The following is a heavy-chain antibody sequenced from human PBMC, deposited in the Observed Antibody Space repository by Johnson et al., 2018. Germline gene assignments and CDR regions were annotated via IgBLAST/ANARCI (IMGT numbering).Heavy chain of an antibody. V-gene: IGHV3-11*01. CDR2: ISSSGNTI. CDR1: GFTLSDYY. J-gene: IGHJ6*02. CDR3: ARGRMVPAAPRPYGMDV. D-gene: IGHD2-2*01. Sequence: QVQLVESGGGLVKPGGSLRLSCAASGFTLSDYYMSWIRQAPGKGLEWVSYISSSGNTIYYADSVKGRFTISRANAKNSVYLQMNSLRAEDTAVYYWARGRMVPAAPRPYGMDVCGQGTTVTVSS.